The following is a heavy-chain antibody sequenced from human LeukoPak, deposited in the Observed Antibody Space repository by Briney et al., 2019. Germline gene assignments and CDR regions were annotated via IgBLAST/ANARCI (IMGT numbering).Heavy chain of an antibody. Sequence: GGSLRLSCAASQFTFSSYWMSWVRQAPGKGLEWVANINQDGSERYYVDSVKGRFTISRDNAKNSVFLQMNSLRAEDTAVYYCARDRAAAQPKTIFDYWGRGTLVTVSS. V-gene: IGHV3-7*03. CDR3: ARDRAAAQPKTIFDY. D-gene: IGHD6-13*01. CDR1: QFTFSSYW. CDR2: INQDGSER. J-gene: IGHJ4*02.